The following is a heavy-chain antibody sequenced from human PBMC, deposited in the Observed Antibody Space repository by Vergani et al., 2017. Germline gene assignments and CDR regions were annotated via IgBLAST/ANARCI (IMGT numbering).Heavy chain of an antibody. CDR3: ARVSGEGNYGSGSESPYYYYCMYV. D-gene: IGHD3-10*01. Sequence: QVQLVQSGAEVKKPGASVKVSCKASGYTFTGYYMHWVRQAPGQGLEWMGWINRNSGGTNYAQKFQGSVTMNRDTSSSTAYMGLSRLRSDDTAVDYFARVSGEGNYGSGSESPYYYYCMYVWGRGAAVTFSS. V-gene: IGHV1-2*02. CDR1: GYTFTGYY. CDR2: INRNSGGT. J-gene: IGHJ6*02.